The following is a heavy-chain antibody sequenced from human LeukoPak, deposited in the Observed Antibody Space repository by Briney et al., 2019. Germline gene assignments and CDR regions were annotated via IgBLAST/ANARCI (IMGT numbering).Heavy chain of an antibody. V-gene: IGHV3-43*02. CDR3: ARDISDDY. J-gene: IGHJ4*02. D-gene: IGHD1-26*01. Sequence: GGSLRLSCVASGLTFHDYAMHWVRQAPGKGLEWVSLISADGGSTFYADSVRGRFSISRDNSKNSLYLQMNSLRAEDTAVYYCARDISDDYWGQGTLVTVSS. CDR2: ISADGGST. CDR1: GLTFHDYA.